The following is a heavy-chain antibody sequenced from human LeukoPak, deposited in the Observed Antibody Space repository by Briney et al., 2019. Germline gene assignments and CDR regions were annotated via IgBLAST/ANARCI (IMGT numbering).Heavy chain of an antibody. V-gene: IGHV3-7*01. D-gene: IGHD3-22*01. CDR3: ARAYDKSGRSGDY. CDR2: VKEDGSEK. Sequence: GGSLRLSCAASGFTFRTYWMKWVRQTPGKGLECVANVKEDGSEKYYVDSVKGRFTISRDNAENSLYLHMNSLTAQDTAVYYCARAYDKSGRSGDYWGRGTLVTVSS. J-gene: IGHJ4*02. CDR1: GFTFRTYW.